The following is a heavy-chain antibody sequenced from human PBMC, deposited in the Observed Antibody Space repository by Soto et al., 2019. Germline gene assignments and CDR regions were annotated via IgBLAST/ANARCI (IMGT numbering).Heavy chain of an antibody. V-gene: IGHV3-21*01. Sequence: GGSLRLSCAASGFTFSSYSMNWVRQAPGKGLEWVSSISTSSTYIYYADSMKGRFTISRDNAKNSLYLQMNSLRAEDTAVYYCARAGWLPMPIDYWGQGTLVTVSS. CDR1: GFTFSSYS. J-gene: IGHJ4*02. CDR2: ISTSSTYI. D-gene: IGHD6-19*01. CDR3: ARAGWLPMPIDY.